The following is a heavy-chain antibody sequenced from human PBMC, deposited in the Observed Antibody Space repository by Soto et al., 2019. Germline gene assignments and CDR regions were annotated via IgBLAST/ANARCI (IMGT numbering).Heavy chain of an antibody. D-gene: IGHD5-12*01. CDR1: GFTFDDYA. J-gene: IGHJ5*02. CDR2: ISWNSGSI. CDR3: AKAGYSGYGVNWFDP. V-gene: IGHV3-9*01. Sequence: HPGGSLRLSCAASGFTFDDYAMHWVLQAPGKGLEWVSGISWNSGSIGYADSVKGRFTISRDNAKNSLYLQMNSLRAEDTALYYCAKAGYSGYGVNWFDPWGQGTLVTVSS.